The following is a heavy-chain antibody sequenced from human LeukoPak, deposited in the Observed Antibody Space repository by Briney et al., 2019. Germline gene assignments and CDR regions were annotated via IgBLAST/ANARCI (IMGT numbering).Heavy chain of an antibody. CDR1: GGSISSYY. V-gene: IGHV4-4*07. CDR3: ARASLEWFNDAFDI. D-gene: IGHD3-3*01. Sequence: SETLSLTCTASGGSISSYYWSWIRQPAGKGLEWIGRIYTSGSTNYNPSLKSRVTMSVDTSKNQFSLKLSSVTAADTAVYYCARASLEWFNDAFDIWGQGTMVTVSS. CDR2: IYTSGST. J-gene: IGHJ3*02.